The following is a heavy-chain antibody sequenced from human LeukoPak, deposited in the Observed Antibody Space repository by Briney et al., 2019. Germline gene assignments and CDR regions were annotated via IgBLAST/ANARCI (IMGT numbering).Heavy chain of an antibody. Sequence: PGGSLRLSCAASGFTFSTFAMSWVRQAPGKGLEWVSAISVSGGNTYYADSVKGRFSISRDDSKNTLYLQMNSLRAEDTAVYYCARDPYSYGRSYYFDYWGQGTLVTVSS. CDR2: ISVSGGNT. CDR1: GFTFSTFA. J-gene: IGHJ4*02. CDR3: ARDPYSYGRSYYFDY. D-gene: IGHD5-18*01. V-gene: IGHV3-23*01.